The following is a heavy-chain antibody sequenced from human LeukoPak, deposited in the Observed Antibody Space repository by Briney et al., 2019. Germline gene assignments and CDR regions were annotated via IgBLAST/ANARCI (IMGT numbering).Heavy chain of an antibody. D-gene: IGHD3-22*01. CDR3: ARQFYESRSPHAKYFQQ. Sequence: SETLSLTCSVSGGSISSSSYYWGWLRQAPGRGLEWIANIYYSGSTYYSPSLKSRVTISVDTSKNQFSLKLNSVTAADTAVYYCARQFYESRSPHAKYFQQWGQGTLVTVSS. CDR1: GGSISSSSYY. CDR2: IYYSGST. J-gene: IGHJ1*01. V-gene: IGHV4-39*01.